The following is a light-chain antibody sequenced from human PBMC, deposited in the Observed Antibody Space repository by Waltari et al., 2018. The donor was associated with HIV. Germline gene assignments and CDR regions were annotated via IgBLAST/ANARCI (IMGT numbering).Light chain of an antibody. CDR2: EVS. CDR3: SSYTSSRTWV. V-gene: IGLV2-14*01. CDR1: RSDVGGYNY. J-gene: IGLJ3*02. Sequence: QSALTQPASVSGSPGQSITISCTGTRSDVGGYNYVSWYQHHPGKAPKLLIYEVSNGPSGVSTRFSGFKSANTASLTISGLQAEDEGDYYCSSYTSSRTWVFGGGTKLTVL.